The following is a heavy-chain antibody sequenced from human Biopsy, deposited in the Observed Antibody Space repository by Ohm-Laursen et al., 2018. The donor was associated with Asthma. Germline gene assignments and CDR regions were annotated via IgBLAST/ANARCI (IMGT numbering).Heavy chain of an antibody. J-gene: IGHJ4*02. V-gene: IGHV3-30*03. D-gene: IGHD3-3*01. CDR3: ASQSSGPDFWSGYYYFDY. CDR2: ISYDGSNK. Sequence: LPLTCAASGFTFSSYGMHWVRQAPGKGLEWVAVISYDGSNKYYADSVKGRFTISRDNSKNTLYLQMNSLRAEDTAVYYCASQSSGPDFWSGYYYFDYWGQGTLVTVSS. CDR1: GFTFSSYG.